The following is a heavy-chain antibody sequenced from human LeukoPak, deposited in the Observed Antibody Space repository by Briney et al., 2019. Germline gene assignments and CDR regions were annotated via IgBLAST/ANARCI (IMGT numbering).Heavy chain of an antibody. CDR2: INHSGST. J-gene: IGHJ3*02. CDR3: ARDYIWGATDAFDI. Sequence: SETLSLTCAVYGGSFSGYYWSWIRQPPGKGLEWIGEINHSGSTNYNPSLKSRVTISVDTSKNQFSLKLSSVTAADTAVYYCARDYIWGATDAFDIWGQGTMVTVSS. CDR1: GGSFSGYY. V-gene: IGHV4-34*01. D-gene: IGHD3-10*01.